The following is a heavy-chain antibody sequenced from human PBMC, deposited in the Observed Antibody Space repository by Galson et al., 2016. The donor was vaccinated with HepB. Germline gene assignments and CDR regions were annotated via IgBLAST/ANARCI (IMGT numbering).Heavy chain of an antibody. CDR2: INDNGRRT. Sequence: SLRLSCAASGFAFNSYTMSWVRQAPGKGLEWVSTINDNGRRTYYADSVTGRFTISRDNSKKTLFLQMNSLRAEDTAVYYCAKDWSTVAPLRGYWGQGTLVTVSS. CDR1: GFAFNSYT. J-gene: IGHJ4*02. V-gene: IGHV3-23*01. D-gene: IGHD6-19*01. CDR3: AKDWSTVAPLRGY.